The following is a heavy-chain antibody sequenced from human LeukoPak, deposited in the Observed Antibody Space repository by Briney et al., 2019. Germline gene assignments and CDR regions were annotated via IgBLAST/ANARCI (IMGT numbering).Heavy chain of an antibody. CDR3: ARPLGGGSGSYLFDY. CDR1: GGSLSFYY. J-gene: IGHJ4*02. D-gene: IGHD3-10*01. Sequence: NSSETLSLTCGVSGGSLSFYYWSWIRQSPGKGLEWIAEISQNGDSNYNMSLKSRVTISLDKSKNQVSLKLNSVTAADTAVYYCARPLGGGSGSYLFDYWGQGTLVTVSS. V-gene: IGHV4-34*01. CDR2: ISQNGDS.